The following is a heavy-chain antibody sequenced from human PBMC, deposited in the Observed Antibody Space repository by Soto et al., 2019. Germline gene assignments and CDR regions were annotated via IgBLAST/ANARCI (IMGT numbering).Heavy chain of an antibody. CDR2: ISSTTNYI. V-gene: IGHV3-21*01. Sequence: GESMGLSWGASGFSFTGHSMNWVRTGPGKGLECASSISSTTNYIYYADSMKGRFTVSRDNAKNSVYLEMNSLSAEDTAVYYCARESEDLTSNFDYWGQGTLVTVSS. CDR1: GFSFTGHS. CDR3: ARESEDLTSNFDY. J-gene: IGHJ4*02.